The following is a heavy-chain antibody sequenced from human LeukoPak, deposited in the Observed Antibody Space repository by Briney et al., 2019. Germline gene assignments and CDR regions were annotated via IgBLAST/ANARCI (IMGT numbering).Heavy chain of an antibody. CDR1: GGSFSGYY. Sequence: SETLSLTCAVYGGSFSGYYWSWIRQPPGKGLEWIGEINHSGSTNYNPSLKSRVTISVDTSKNQFSLKLSSVTAADTAVYYCARKGARGFIVGAIMYYFDYWAREPWSPSPQ. CDR2: INHSGST. J-gene: IGHJ4*02. D-gene: IGHD1-26*01. CDR3: ARKGARGFIVGAIMYYFDY. V-gene: IGHV4-34*01.